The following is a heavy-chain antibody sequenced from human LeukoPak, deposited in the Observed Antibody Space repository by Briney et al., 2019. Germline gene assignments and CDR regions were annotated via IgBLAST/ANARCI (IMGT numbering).Heavy chain of an antibody. V-gene: IGHV4-61*01. CDR3: ARGGYSYGYSFDY. Sequence: SETLSLTCNVSGGSVSSGSYYWSWIRQPPGKGLEWIGYIYYSGSTNYNPSLKTRVTISVDTSKNQFSLKLSSVTAADTAVYYCARGGYSYGYSFDYWGQGTLVTVSS. CDR1: GGSVSSGSYY. D-gene: IGHD5-18*01. CDR2: IYYSGST. J-gene: IGHJ4*02.